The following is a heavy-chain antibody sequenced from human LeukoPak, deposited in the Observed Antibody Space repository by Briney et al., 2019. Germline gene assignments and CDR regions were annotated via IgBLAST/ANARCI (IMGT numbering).Heavy chain of an antibody. CDR3: ASYLDSSGYLQYFQP. J-gene: IGHJ1*01. D-gene: IGHD3-22*01. CDR2: INHSGST. V-gene: IGHV4-34*01. Sequence: PSETLSLTCAVYGGSFSGYYWSWIRQPPGKGLEWIGEINHSGSTNYNPSLKSRVTISADTSKNQFSLMLHSVTAADAAIYYCASYLDSSGYLQYFQPWGQGTLVTVSS. CDR1: GGSFSGYY.